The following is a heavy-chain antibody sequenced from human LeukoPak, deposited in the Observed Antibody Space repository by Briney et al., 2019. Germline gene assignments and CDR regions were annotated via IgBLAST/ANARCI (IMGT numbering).Heavy chain of an antibody. CDR1: GFTFSSYA. V-gene: IGHV3-30*04. D-gene: IGHD2-15*01. CDR2: ISYDGSNK. CDR3: ARSRRDVVVVAAYYYYYYGMDV. J-gene: IGHJ6*04. Sequence: GGSLRLSCAASGFTFSSYAMHWVRQAPGKGLEWVAVISYDGSNKYYADSVKGRFTISTDNSKNTLYLQMNSLRAEDTAVYYCARSRRDVVVVAAYYYYYYGMDVWGKGTTVTVSS.